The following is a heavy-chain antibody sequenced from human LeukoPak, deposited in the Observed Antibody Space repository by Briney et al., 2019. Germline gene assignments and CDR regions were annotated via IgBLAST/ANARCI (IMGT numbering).Heavy chain of an antibody. V-gene: IGHV1-18*04. J-gene: IGHJ3*02. CDR2: ISAYNGNT. D-gene: IGHD6-13*01. CDR3: AIGIAAHGGAFDI. CDR1: GYTFTGYY. Sequence: ASVKVSCKASGYTFTGYYMHWVRQAPGQGLEWMGWISAYNGNTNYAQKLQGRVTMTTDTSTSTAYMELRSLRFDDTAVYYCAIGIAAHGGAFDIWGQGTMVTVSS.